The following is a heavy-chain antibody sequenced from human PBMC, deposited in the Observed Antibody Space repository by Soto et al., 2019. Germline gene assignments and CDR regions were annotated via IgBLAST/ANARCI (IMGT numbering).Heavy chain of an antibody. V-gene: IGHV4-39*01. CDR2: IYYSGST. D-gene: IGHD2-15*01. Sequence: NPSETLSLTCTVSDGSISSSSYYWGWIRQPPGKGLEWIGSIYYSGSTYYNPSLKSRVTISVDTSKNQFSLKLSSVTAADTAVYYCARQRGEGNCSGGSCYNEPGFFDYWGQGTLVTVSS. CDR3: ARQRGEGNCSGGSCYNEPGFFDY. J-gene: IGHJ4*02. CDR1: DGSISSSSYY.